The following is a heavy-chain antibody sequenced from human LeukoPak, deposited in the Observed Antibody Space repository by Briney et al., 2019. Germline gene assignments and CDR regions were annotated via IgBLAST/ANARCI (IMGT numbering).Heavy chain of an antibody. CDR3: AKDEATSGGGLAS. Sequence: PGGSLRLSCSASGFTVSGTHMSWVRQAPGKGLEWVSAMYTGGTTYYAGSVTGRFTVSRDTSRNTLFLHMNSLRAEDTAVYYCAKDEATSGGGLASWGQGTLVIVSS. J-gene: IGHJ5*01. CDR1: GFTVSGTH. V-gene: IGHV3-53*01. CDR2: MYTGGTT. D-gene: IGHD3-16*01.